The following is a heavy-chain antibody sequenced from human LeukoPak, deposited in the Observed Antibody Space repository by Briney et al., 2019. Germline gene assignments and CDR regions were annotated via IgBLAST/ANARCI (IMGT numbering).Heavy chain of an antibody. CDR1: GFTFISYA. CDR3: AKAPVTTCRGAYCYPFDY. J-gene: IGHJ4*02. Sequence: PGGSLRLSCAASGFTFISYAIHWVRQAPGKGLEWVAVISFHGTDSFYADSVKGRFTISRDSSKNTLFLQMNRLRPEDAAVYYCAKAPVTTCRGAYCYPFDYWGQGTLVTVSS. D-gene: IGHD2-21*01. V-gene: IGHV3-30*04. CDR2: ISFHGTDS.